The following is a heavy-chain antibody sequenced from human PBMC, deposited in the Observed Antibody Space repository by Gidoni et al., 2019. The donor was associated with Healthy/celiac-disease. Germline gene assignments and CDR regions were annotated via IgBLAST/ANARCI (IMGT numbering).Heavy chain of an antibody. Sequence: EVQLVESGGGLVQPGGSLRLSCAASGFTFSSYWLSWFRQAAGKGLEWVANKKQDGSAKDELDSVKGRFTIPRDNAKNALYLQMKRLRAEDTAVYYCARGGWFGVAPWGPTYYYYGMDVWGQGTTVTVSS. CDR2: KKQDGSAK. V-gene: IGHV3-7*01. CDR1: GFTFSSYW. D-gene: IGHD3-3*01. J-gene: IGHJ6*02. CDR3: ARGGWFGVAPWGPTYYYYGMDV.